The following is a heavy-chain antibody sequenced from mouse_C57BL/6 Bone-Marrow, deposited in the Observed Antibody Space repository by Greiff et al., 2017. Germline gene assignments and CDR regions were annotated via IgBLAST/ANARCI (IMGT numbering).Heavy chain of an antibody. D-gene: IGHD1-1*01. CDR3: ERMIFYYYGSRGY. CDR2: IYPGSGST. Sequence: QVQLQQPGAELVKPGASVKMSCKASGYTFTSYWITWVKQRPGQGLEWIGDIYPGSGSTNYNEKFKSKATLTVDTSSSTGYMQLSSLTSEDSAVYECERMIFYYYGSRGYWGQGTTLTVSS. CDR1: GYTFTSYW. V-gene: IGHV1-55*01. J-gene: IGHJ2*01.